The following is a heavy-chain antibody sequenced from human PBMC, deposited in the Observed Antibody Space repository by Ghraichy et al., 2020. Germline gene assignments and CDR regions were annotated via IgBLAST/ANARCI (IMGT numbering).Heavy chain of an antibody. CDR1: GFTFSSYS. J-gene: IGHJ4*02. CDR3: ARDRGGNDYFDY. V-gene: IGHV3-7*01. CDR2: IKQDGSDK. Sequence: GGSLRLSCAATGFTFSSYSMSWVRQAPGKGLEWVANIKQDGSDKYYVDSVKGRFTISRDNAKNSLYLQMNSLRAEDTAVYYCARDRGGNDYFDYWGQGTLVTVSS.